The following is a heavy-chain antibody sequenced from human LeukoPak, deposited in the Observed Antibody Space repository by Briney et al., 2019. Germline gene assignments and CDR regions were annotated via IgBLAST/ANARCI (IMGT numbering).Heavy chain of an antibody. Sequence: GTSVKASCKASGFTFTSSAVQWVRQARGQRLEWIGWIVVGSGNTNYAQKFQERVTITRDMSTSTAYMELSSLRSEDTAVYYCAADRYYYGSGSYYRWYFDLWGRGTLVTVSS. CDR2: IVVGSGNT. D-gene: IGHD3-10*01. CDR1: GFTFTSSA. J-gene: IGHJ2*01. V-gene: IGHV1-58*01. CDR3: AADRYYYGSGSYYRWYFDL.